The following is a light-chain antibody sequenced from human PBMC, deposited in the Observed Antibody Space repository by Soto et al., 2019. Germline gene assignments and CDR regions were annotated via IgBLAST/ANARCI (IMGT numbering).Light chain of an antibody. CDR1: SSDVGCYNY. CDR3: SSYTTSNTRQIV. V-gene: IGLV2-14*01. CDR2: DVS. Sequence: QSVLTQPASVSGSPGQSITISCTGTSSDVGCYNYVSWYQQHPGKAPKFMIYDVSNRPSGVSNRFSGSKSGNTASLTISGLQAEDEADYYCSSYTTSNTRQIVFGTGTKVTVL. J-gene: IGLJ1*01.